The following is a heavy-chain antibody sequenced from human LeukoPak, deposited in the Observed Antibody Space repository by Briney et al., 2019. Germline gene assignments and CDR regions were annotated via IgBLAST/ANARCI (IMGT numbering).Heavy chain of an antibody. J-gene: IGHJ4*02. CDR2: ISWNSGSI. Sequence: GGSLRLSCAASGFTFDDYAMPWVRQAPGKGLEWVSGISWNSGSIGYADSVKGRFTISRDNAKNSLYLQMNSLRAEDTALYYCAKDLAYDSSGSFDYWGQGTLVTVSS. CDR1: GFTFDDYA. V-gene: IGHV3-9*01. CDR3: AKDLAYDSSGSFDY. D-gene: IGHD3-22*01.